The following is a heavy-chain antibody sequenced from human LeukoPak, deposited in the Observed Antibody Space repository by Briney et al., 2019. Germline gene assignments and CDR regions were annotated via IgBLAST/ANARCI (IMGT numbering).Heavy chain of an antibody. CDR1: GYTFTGYH. Sequence: ASVKVSCKASGYTFTGYHIHWVRQAPGQGLEWMGWINPNSGGTNYAQKFQGRVTMTRDTSISTAYMELSSLRSEDTAVYYCARGHGQWLVRYYYYYMDVWGKGTTVTVSS. V-gene: IGHV1-2*02. CDR3: ARGHGQWLVRYYYYYMDV. D-gene: IGHD6-19*01. J-gene: IGHJ6*03. CDR2: INPNSGGT.